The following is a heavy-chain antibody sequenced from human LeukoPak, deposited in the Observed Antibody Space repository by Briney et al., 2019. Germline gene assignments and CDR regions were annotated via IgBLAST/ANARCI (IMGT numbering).Heavy chain of an antibody. D-gene: IGHD2-2*01. V-gene: IGHV5-51*01. J-gene: IGHJ4*02. CDR2: IYPGDSDT. CDR1: GYSFSNYW. CDR3: ASSIGSPYYFDY. Sequence: GESLKISCKGSGYSFSNYWIGWVRQMPGKGLEWMGIIYPGDSDTKYSPSFQGLVTISADRSISTTFLQWYSLKASDTAMYYCASSIGSPYYFDYWGQGTLVTVSS.